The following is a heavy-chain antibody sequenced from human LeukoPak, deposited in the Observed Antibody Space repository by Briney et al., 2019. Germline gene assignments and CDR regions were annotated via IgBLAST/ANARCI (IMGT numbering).Heavy chain of an antibody. CDR1: GGTFSSYA. CDR2: INPSGGST. J-gene: IGHJ4*02. D-gene: IGHD3-3*01. Sequence: ASVKVSCKASGGTFSSYAISWVRQAPGQGLEWMGIINPSGGSTSYAQKFQGRVTMTRDMSTSTVYMELSSLRSEDTAVYYCARGRGEWLSLRYFDYWGQGTLVTVSS. CDR3: ARGRGEWLSLRYFDY. V-gene: IGHV1-46*01.